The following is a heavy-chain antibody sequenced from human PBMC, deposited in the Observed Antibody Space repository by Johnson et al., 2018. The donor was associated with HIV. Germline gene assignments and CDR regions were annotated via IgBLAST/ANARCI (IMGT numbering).Heavy chain of an antibody. Sequence: VQLVESGGGLVQPGGSLRLPCAASGFTFSSYAMSWVHQAPGKGLEWVSGISWNSDNIAYADSVKCRFTISRDNAENSLYLQMNSLRAEDTAFYSCAKDRVRYTSDVDAFDLWGQGTMVTVSS. J-gene: IGHJ3*01. V-gene: IGHV3-9*01. CDR3: AKDRVRYTSDVDAFDL. CDR1: GFTFSSYA. CDR2: ISWNSDNI. D-gene: IGHD3-22*01.